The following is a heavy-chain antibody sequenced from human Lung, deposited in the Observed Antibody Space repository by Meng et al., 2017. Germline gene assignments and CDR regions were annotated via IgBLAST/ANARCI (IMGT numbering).Heavy chain of an antibody. V-gene: IGHV3-21*01. CDR1: GFTFSSYS. CDR2: ISSNSYYI. J-gene: IGHJ4*02. Sequence: EVELVGSGGGLVKPGESLRLSCAASGFTFSSYSMNWVRQAPGKGLEWVSYISSNSYYIYYAGSVKGRFTISRDNAKNSVYLQMNSLRAEDTAVYYCARGDTSMLDYWGQGTLVTVSS. CDR3: ARGDTSMLDY. D-gene: IGHD5-18*01.